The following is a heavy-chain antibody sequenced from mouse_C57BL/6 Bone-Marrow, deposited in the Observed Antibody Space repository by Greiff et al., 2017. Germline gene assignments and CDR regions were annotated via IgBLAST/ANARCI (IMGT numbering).Heavy chain of an antibody. D-gene: IGHD1-1*01. CDR1: GYTFTSYG. J-gene: IGHJ2*01. CDR2: IYPRSGNT. V-gene: IGHV1-81*01. Sequence: QVQLKQSGAELARPGASVKLSCKASGYTFTSYGISWVKQRTGQGLEWIGEIYPRSGNTYYNEKFKGKATLTADKSSSTAYMQLSSLTSEDSAVYYCARWYYGSKDYWGQGTTLTVSA. CDR3: ARWYYGSKDY.